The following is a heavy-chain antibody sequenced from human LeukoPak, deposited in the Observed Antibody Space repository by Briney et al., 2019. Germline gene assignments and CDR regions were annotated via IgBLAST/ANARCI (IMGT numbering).Heavy chain of an antibody. J-gene: IGHJ3*02. Sequence: ASVKVSCKASGGTFSSYAISWVRQAPRQGLEWMGGIIPIFGTANYAQKFQGRVTITADESTSTAYMELSSLRSEDTAVYYCAGDGYNFAVPHDAFDIWGQGTMVTVSS. CDR1: GGTFSSYA. V-gene: IGHV1-69*13. D-gene: IGHD5-24*01. CDR3: AGDGYNFAVPHDAFDI. CDR2: IIPIFGTA.